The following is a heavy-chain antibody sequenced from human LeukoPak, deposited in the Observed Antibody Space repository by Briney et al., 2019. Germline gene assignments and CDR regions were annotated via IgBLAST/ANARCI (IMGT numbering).Heavy chain of an antibody. J-gene: IGHJ4*02. D-gene: IGHD1-26*01. CDR2: IYPNSGGT. CDR3: ARVIVGATGDFDY. V-gene: IGHV1-2*02. Sequence: ASVKVSCKASAYTFTGYYMHWVRQAPGQGLEWMGWIYPNSGGTNYAQKLQGRVTMTTDTSTSTAYMELRSLRSDDTAVYYCARVIVGATGDFDYWGQGTLVTVSS. CDR1: AYTFTGYY.